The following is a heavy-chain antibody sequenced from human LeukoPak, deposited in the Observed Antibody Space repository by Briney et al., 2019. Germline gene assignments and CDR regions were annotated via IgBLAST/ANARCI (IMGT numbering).Heavy chain of an antibody. CDR2: IYYNGST. Sequence: SSETLSLTCSVSGGSIRTTFNYWGWIRQTPGKGLEWIGSIYYNGSTDYNPSLKSRVTISLDTSKNQFSLKLSSVTAADTAVYYCARGVVAAAGRTFDFWGQGTLVTVSS. D-gene: IGHD6-13*01. CDR3: ARGVVAAAGRTFDF. J-gene: IGHJ4*02. CDR1: GGSIRTTFNY. V-gene: IGHV4-39*07.